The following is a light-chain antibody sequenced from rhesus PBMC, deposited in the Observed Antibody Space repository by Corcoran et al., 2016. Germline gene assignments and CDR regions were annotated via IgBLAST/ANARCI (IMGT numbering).Light chain of an antibody. CDR2: KAS. CDR1: QGISSW. Sequence: DVQMTQSPSSLSASVGDRVTITCRASQGISSWLAWYQQKPGKAPKLLIYKASSLQSGVPSRFSGSGSGTDFPLIFSILHPTDFATYYCPQYNRVPLAFGGWTKVEIK. J-gene: IGKJ4*01. V-gene: IGKV1-21*01. CDR3: PQYNRVPLA.